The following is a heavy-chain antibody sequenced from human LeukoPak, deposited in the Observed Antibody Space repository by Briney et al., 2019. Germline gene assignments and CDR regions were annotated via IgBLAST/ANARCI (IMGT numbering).Heavy chain of an antibody. V-gene: IGHV3-48*02. CDR3: ASAFNSGGGDDY. CDR1: GFTFSSYS. D-gene: IGHD6-25*01. Sequence: GGSLRLSCAASGFTFSSYSMNWVRQAPGKGLEWVSYISSSSSTIYYADSVKGRFTISRDNAKNSLYLQMNSLRDEDTAVYYGASAFNSGGGDDYGGRGPLVTVP. J-gene: IGHJ4*02. CDR2: ISSSSSTI.